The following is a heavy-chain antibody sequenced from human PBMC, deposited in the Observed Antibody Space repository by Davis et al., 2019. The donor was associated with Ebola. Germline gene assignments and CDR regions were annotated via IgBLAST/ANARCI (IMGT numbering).Heavy chain of an antibody. Sequence: PGGSLRLSCAASGFTFSSYIMNWVRQAPGKGLEWVSYISSSSSTIYYADSVKGRFTISRDNSKNTLYLQMNSLRADDTAVYYCARDVQGYGVYGYWGQGTLVTVSS. V-gene: IGHV3-48*01. CDR3: ARDVQGYGVYGY. J-gene: IGHJ4*02. D-gene: IGHD4-17*01. CDR2: ISSSSSTI. CDR1: GFTFSSYI.